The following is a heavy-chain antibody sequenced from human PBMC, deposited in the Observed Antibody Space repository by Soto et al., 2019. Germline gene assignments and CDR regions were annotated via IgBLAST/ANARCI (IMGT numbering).Heavy chain of an antibody. V-gene: IGHV4-39*01. CDR2: IYYSGST. J-gene: IGHJ4*02. D-gene: IGHD3-10*01. CDR3: ARHRGFGWYYFDY. Sequence: SETLSLTCTVSGGSISSSSYYWGWIRQPPGKGLEWIGSIYYSGSTYYNPSIKSRVTISVDTSKHLFSLKLSSVTAADTAVYYCARHRGFGWYYFDYWGQGTLVTVSS. CDR1: GGSISSSSYY.